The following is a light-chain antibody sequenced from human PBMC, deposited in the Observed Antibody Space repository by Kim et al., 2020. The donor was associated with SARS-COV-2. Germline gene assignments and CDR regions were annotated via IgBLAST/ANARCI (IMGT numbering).Light chain of an antibody. J-gene: IGLJ3*02. CDR3: QVWDSSSAHVV. CDR1: NIGSNS. Sequence: SYELTQPPSVSEAPGKTARITCGGNNIGSNSVHWYQQRPGQAPVVVIYYDSDRPSGIPERCSGSNSGNTATLTISRVEAGDEADYYCQVWDSSSAHVVFGGGTQLTGL. CDR2: YDS. V-gene: IGLV3-21*04.